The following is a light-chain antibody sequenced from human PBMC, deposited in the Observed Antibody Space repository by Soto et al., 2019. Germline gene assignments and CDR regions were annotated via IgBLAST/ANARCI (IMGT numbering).Light chain of an antibody. J-gene: IGKJ2*01. CDR2: GAS. CDR1: QSVRSNY. V-gene: IGKV3-20*01. Sequence: EIVLKQSPGTLSLSPGERATLSCMASQSVRSNYLAWYQQKPGHAPRLLIYGASSRATGIPARFSGTGSGTDVTLTISRLEPEGFAVYYCQQYGGSPYTFGQGTKLDIK. CDR3: QQYGGSPYT.